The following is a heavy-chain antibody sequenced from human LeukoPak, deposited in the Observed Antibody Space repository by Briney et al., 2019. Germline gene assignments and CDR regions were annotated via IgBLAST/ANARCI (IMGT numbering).Heavy chain of an antibody. CDR3: ARADDSSGYYWEWFDP. CDR1: GFTFSDYY. J-gene: IGHJ5*02. Sequence: GGSLRLSCAASGFTFSDYYMSWIRQAPGKGLEWVSYISSSGSTIYYADSVKGRFTISRDNAKNSLYLQMNSLRAEDTAVYYCARADDSSGYYWEWFDPWGQGTLVTVSS. CDR2: ISSSGSTI. D-gene: IGHD3-22*01. V-gene: IGHV3-11*01.